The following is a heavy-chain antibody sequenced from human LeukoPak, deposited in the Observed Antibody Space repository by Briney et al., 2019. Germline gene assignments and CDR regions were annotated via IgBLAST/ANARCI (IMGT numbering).Heavy chain of an antibody. D-gene: IGHD1-1*01. CDR2: INPSGGDT. J-gene: IGHJ4*02. V-gene: IGHV1-46*01. CDR3: ARRKTPGGTTAAFDY. Sequence: ASVKVSCKASGYTFTSYYINWVRQAPGQGLEWMGIINPSGGDTSHAQKFQGRVTMTRDTSTSTVYMELTSLRSEDTAVYYCARRKTPGGTTAAFDYSGQGTLVTVSS. CDR1: GYTFTSYY.